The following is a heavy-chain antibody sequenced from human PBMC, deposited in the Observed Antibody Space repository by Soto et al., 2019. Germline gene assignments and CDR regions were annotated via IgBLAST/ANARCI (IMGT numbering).Heavy chain of an antibody. J-gene: IGHJ6*02. V-gene: IGHV3-30-3*01. D-gene: IGHD3-10*01. Sequence: VQLVESGGGVVQPGRSLRVSCAASGFTLTTYSMHWVRQAPGKGLEWVALITYDGNKDYYTDSVKGRFTLSRDNSKNIVFLQMNRLRPEDTAVYYCARGSHLYYTLDLWGQGTTVTVSS. CDR2: ITYDGNKD. CDR3: ARGSHLYYTLDL. CDR1: GFTLTTYS.